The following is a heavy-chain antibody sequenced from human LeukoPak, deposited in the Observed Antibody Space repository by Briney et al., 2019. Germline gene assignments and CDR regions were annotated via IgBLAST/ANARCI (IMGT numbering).Heavy chain of an antibody. CDR2: IYGSSGST. D-gene: IGHD2/OR15-2a*01. CDR3: AKFGSFYGKDY. V-gene: IGHV3-23*01. Sequence: GGSLRLSCAASGFTFTNYAMSWVRQAPGKGLEWVSGIYGSSGSTYYADSVKGRFTISRDNSKNTVYLQMNSLRAEDTAVYYCAKFGSFYGKDYWGQGTLVTVSS. J-gene: IGHJ4*02. CDR1: GFTFTNYA.